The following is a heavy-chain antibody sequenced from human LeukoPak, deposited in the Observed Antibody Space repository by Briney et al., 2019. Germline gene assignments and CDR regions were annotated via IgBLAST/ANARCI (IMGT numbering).Heavy chain of an antibody. Sequence: SETLSLTCAVYGGSFSGYYWSWIRQPPGKGLEWIGEINHSGSTNYNPSLKSRVTISVDTSKNQFSLKLSSVTAADTAVYYCARGLIAAAGTPSDWGQEPWSPSPQ. J-gene: IGHJ4*01. CDR1: GGSFSGYY. CDR3: ARGLIAAAGTPSD. CDR2: INHSGST. V-gene: IGHV4-34*01. D-gene: IGHD6-13*01.